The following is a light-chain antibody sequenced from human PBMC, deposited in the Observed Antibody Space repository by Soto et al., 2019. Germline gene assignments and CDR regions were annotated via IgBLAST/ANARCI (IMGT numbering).Light chain of an antibody. J-gene: IGKJ5*01. CDR3: QQYENLPT. Sequence: DIQMTQSPSTLSASIGDRVTITCRASQRINKWLAWHQQKPGKAPKLLIYDASSLQSGVPPRFSGSGSGTDFTFTISRLQPEDIATYYCQQYENLPTFGQGTRLEIK. V-gene: IGKV1-5*01. CDR2: DAS. CDR1: QRINKW.